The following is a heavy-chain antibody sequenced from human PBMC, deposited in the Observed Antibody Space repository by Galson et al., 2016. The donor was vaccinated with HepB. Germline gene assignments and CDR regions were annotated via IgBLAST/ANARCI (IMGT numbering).Heavy chain of an antibody. Sequence: SLRLSCAASGFTFSSHWMHWVRQAPGKGLEWVAVISYDGSNKYYADSVKGRFTISRDNSKNTLYLQMNSLRAEDTAVYYCAKVRQLAYSYGMDVWGQGTTVTVSS. CDR1: GFTFSSHW. D-gene: IGHD6-6*01. CDR3: AKVRQLAYSYGMDV. J-gene: IGHJ6*02. V-gene: IGHV3-30*18. CDR2: ISYDGSNK.